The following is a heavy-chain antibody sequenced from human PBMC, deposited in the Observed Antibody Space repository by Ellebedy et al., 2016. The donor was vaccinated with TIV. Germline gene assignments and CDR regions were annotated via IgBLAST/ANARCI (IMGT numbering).Heavy chain of an antibody. V-gene: IGHV4-34*01. J-gene: IGHJ4*02. D-gene: IGHD5-24*01. CDR3: ARLLNGYNTY. CDR1: GGSFSGYY. Sequence: MPSETLSLTCAVYGGSFSGYYWSWIRQPPGKGLEWIGEINHSGSTNYNPSLKSRVTISVDTSKNQFSLKLSSVTAADTAVYYCARLLNGYNTYWGQGTLVTVSS. CDR2: INHSGST.